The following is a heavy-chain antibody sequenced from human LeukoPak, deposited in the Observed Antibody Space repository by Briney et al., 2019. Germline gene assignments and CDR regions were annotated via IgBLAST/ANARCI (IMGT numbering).Heavy chain of an antibody. CDR3: ARLRGSGYIDYYFDY. CDR1: GYSFTSYW. V-gene: IGHV5-51*01. CDR2: IYPGDSDT. D-gene: IGHD3-22*01. J-gene: IGHJ4*02. Sequence: GESLKISCKGSGYSFTSYWIGWVRQMPGKGLEWMGIIYPGDSDTRYSPSFQGQVTISADKSISTAYLQWSSLKASDTAMYYCARLRGSGYIDYYFDYWGQGTLVTVSS.